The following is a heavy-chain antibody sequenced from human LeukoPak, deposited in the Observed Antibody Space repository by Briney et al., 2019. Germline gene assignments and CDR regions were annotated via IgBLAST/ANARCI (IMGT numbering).Heavy chain of an antibody. CDR3: ARTARLPDC. CDR2: VYTGGIV. J-gene: IGHJ4*02. Sequence: SETLSLTCTVSGVSVTSYYWTWIRQPPGKGLESIGYVYTGGIVRYNPSLQGRVTMSLDTSNNQVFLNLKSVTAADTAVYYCARTARLPDCWGQGALVTVSS. D-gene: IGHD2-21*01. CDR1: GVSVTSYY. V-gene: IGHV4-4*09.